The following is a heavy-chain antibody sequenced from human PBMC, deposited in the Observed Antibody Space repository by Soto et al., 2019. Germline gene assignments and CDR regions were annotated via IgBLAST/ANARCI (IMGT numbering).Heavy chain of an antibody. Sequence: GGSLRLSCAASGFTFSSYGMHWVRQAPGKGLEWVAVIWYDGSNKYYADSVKGRFTISRDNSKNTLYLQMNSLRAEDTAVYYCAKDWSRYSSGWYSYYFDYWGQGTLVTVSS. CDR3: AKDWSRYSSGWYSYYFDY. CDR2: IWYDGSNK. V-gene: IGHV3-30*02. D-gene: IGHD6-19*01. CDR1: GFTFSSYG. J-gene: IGHJ4*02.